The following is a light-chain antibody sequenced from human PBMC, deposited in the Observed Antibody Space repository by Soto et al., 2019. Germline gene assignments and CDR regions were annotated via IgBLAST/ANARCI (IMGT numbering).Light chain of an antibody. Sequence: DIVMTQSPLSLPVTPGEPASISCRSSQSLLHSHGYHYLDWYLQKPGQSPHLLIYLASNRASGVPVRFSGSGSGTDFTLKISRVEAEDVAIYYCMQVLHSPLTFGQGTTLEIK. V-gene: IGKV2-28*01. J-gene: IGKJ5*01. CDR1: QSLLHSHGYHY. CDR2: LAS. CDR3: MQVLHSPLT.